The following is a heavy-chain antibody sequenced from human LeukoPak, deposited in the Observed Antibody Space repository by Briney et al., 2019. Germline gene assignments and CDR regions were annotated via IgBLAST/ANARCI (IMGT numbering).Heavy chain of an antibody. Sequence: ASVEVSCKASGYIFTSYDINWVRQATGHGLEWMEWVSPNSGDTGYAQKFQGRVTMTRDTSISTAYMELSSLRAEDTGVYYCARGRGVVGDPWDGFDIWGQGTMVTVSS. CDR1: GYIFTSYD. V-gene: IGHV1-8*01. CDR3: ARGRGVVGDPWDGFDI. CDR2: VSPNSGDT. J-gene: IGHJ3*02. D-gene: IGHD2-21*01.